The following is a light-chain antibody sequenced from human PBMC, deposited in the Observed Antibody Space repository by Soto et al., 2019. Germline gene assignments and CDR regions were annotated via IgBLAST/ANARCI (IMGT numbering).Light chain of an antibody. CDR2: GAS. CDR1: QSVSSSY. Sequence: EIVLTQSPGTLSLSPGERATLSCRASQSVSSSYLAWYQQKPGQPPRLLIYGASSRATGIPDRFSGSESGPHAPITISRREPEDFAVYFCRQYDTSPGYAFGQGTELEIQ. V-gene: IGKV3-20*01. CDR3: RQYDTSPGYA. J-gene: IGKJ2*01.